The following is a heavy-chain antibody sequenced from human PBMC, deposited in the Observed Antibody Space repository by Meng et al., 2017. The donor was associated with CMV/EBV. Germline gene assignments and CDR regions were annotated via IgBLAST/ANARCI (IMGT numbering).Heavy chain of an antibody. CDR2: INWSGGSI. CDR3: GRLDDTGYSNGVDV. J-gene: IGHJ6*02. V-gene: IGHV3-20*04. Sequence: GESLKISCAASGFRFDDYGMSWVRQAPGKGLEWVSNINWSGGSIGYAKSVKGRFTISRDNAKNSLFLQMNTLRGEDTAVYWRGRLDDTGYSNGVDVWGQGIRVTVSS. CDR1: GFRFDDYG. D-gene: IGHD2-8*01.